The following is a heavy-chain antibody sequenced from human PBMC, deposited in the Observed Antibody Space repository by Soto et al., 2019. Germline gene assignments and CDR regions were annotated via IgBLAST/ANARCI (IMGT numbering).Heavy chain of an antibody. V-gene: IGHV3-33*01. D-gene: IGHD2-15*01. J-gene: IGHJ3*02. Sequence: GGSLRLSCAASGFTFSSYGMHWVRQAPGKGLEWVAVIWYDGSNKYYADSVKGRFTISRDNSKNTLYLQMNSLRAEDTAVYYCARGGDVVVVAAVDAFDIWGQGTMVTVSS. CDR2: IWYDGSNK. CDR3: ARGGDVVVVAAVDAFDI. CDR1: GFTFSSYG.